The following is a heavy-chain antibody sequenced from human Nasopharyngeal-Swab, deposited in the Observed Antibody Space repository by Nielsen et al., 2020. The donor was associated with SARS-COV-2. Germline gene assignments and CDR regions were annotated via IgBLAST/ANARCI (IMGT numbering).Heavy chain of an antibody. CDR1: GDSISSGSYY. D-gene: IGHD6-13*01. CDR2: THISEGT. Sequence: LRLSCTVSGDSISSGSYYWSWIRQPAGKGPEWIGRTHISEGTIYNPSLRSRVTMSKDTSKSQFSLKLSSVTAADTAVYYCARINRQQNAFDIWGQGTMVTVSS. J-gene: IGHJ3*02. CDR3: ARINRQQNAFDI. V-gene: IGHV4-61*02.